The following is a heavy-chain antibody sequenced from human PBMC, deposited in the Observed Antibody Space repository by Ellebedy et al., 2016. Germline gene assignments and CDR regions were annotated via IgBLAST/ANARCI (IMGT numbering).Heavy chain of an antibody. J-gene: IGHJ4*02. CDR2: INSDGSDT. D-gene: IGHD2/OR15-2a*01. CDR3: VRSLIGTDEH. V-gene: IGHV3-74*01. CDR1: GFTFSSYW. Sequence: HTGGSLRLSCAAPGFTFSSYWMSWVRQAPGKGLVWVSRINSDGSDTDYADSVKGRFTISRDNAKNTLYLQMNSLRAEDTAIYYCVRSLIGTDEHWGQGTLVTVSS.